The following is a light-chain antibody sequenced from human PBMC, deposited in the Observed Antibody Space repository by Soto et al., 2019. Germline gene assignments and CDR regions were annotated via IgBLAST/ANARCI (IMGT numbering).Light chain of an antibody. CDR2: DNN. CDR1: SSNIGNNY. Sequence: QSVLTQPPSVSAAPGQTVTISCSGSSSNIGNNYVSWYQQRPGTAPKLLIYDNNKRPSGIPDRFSGSNSGTSATPGITGLLNSDEDDYYCGTWDSGLSAVVFGGGTKVTVL. V-gene: IGLV1-51*01. CDR3: GTWDSGLSAVV. J-gene: IGLJ2*01.